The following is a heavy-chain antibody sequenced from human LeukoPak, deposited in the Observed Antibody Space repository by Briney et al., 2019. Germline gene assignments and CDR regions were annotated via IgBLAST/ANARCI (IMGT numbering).Heavy chain of an antibody. J-gene: IGHJ5*02. Sequence: GGSLRLSCAASGFTFSSYGMHWVRQAPGKGLEWVAVIWYDGSNKYYADSVKGRFTISRDDSKNTLYLQMNSLRAEDTAVYYCAKDPGVVVAATGWFDPWGQGTLVTVSS. CDR2: IWYDGSNK. CDR3: AKDPGVVVAATGWFDP. V-gene: IGHV3-33*06. CDR1: GFTFSSYG. D-gene: IGHD2-15*01.